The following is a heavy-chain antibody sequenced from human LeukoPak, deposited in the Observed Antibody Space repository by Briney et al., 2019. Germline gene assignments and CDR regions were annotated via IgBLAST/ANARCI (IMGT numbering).Heavy chain of an antibody. Sequence: SVTLSLTCTVSGGSISSSSYYWGWIRQPPGKGLEWIGSIYYSGSTYYNPSLKSRVTISVDTSKNQFSLKLSSVTAADTAVYYCARNKRYYFDYWGQGTLVTVSS. D-gene: IGHD2/OR15-2a*01. CDR3: ARNKRYYFDY. CDR1: GGSISSSSYY. CDR2: IYYSGST. J-gene: IGHJ4*02. V-gene: IGHV4-39*01.